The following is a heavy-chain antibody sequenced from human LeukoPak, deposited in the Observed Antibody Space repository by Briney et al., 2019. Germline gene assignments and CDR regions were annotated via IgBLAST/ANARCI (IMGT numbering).Heavy chain of an antibody. CDR1: GIIFSTSD. V-gene: IGHV3-30*02. D-gene: IGHD4-17*01. J-gene: IGHJ3*02. CDR2: IRFDGNEK. Sequence: PGGSLRLSCAASGIIFSTSDMHWVRQAPGEGLEWVAFIRFDGNEKYYADSVKGRFIISRDNSKNTLYLQMNSLRAEDTALYYCARAHESDGDYEGAFDIWGQGTMVTVSS. CDR3: ARAHESDGDYEGAFDI.